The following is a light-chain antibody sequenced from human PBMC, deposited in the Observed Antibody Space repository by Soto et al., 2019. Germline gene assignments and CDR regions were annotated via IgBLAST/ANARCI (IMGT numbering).Light chain of an antibody. V-gene: IGKV1-5*03. CDR1: QSINSS. CDR3: QQYSIFSLT. CDR2: KAS. J-gene: IGKJ4*01. Sequence: DIQMTQSPSTLSASVGDRVTITCRASQSINSSLAWYQQKPGKAPKLLIQKASSLESGVPSRFSGSGSGTEFTLTISSLQPDDFATYYCQQYSIFSLTFVGGTKVEIK.